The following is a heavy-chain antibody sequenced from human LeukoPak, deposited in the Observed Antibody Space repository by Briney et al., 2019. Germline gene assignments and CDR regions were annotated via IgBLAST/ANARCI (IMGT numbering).Heavy chain of an antibody. CDR2: ISSSGSTI. J-gene: IGHJ6*03. CDR1: GFTFSDYY. D-gene: IGHD6-19*01. V-gene: IGHV3-11*01. CDR3: ARDQYSSGWYANYYYMDV. Sequence: PGGSLRLSCAASGFTFSDYYMSWFRQAPGKGLEWVSYISSSGSTIYYADSVKGRFTISRDNAKNSLYLQMNSLRAEDTAVYYCARDQYSSGWYANYYYMDVWGKGTTVTISS.